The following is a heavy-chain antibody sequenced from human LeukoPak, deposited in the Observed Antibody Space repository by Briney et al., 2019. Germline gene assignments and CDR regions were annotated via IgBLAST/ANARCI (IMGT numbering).Heavy chain of an antibody. CDR3: GKTDIYFNPIDY. J-gene: IGHJ4*02. V-gene: IGHV4-59*12. CDR2: IYSTGRT. D-gene: IGHD3-9*01. CDR1: GGSISNYY. Sequence: SETLSLTCTVSGGSISNYYWSWIRQPPGKGLEWLGYIYSTGRTNYNPSLKSRVTISVDTSKNQFSLKLSSVTAADTAIYYCGKTDIYFNPIDYWGPGSLVTVSS.